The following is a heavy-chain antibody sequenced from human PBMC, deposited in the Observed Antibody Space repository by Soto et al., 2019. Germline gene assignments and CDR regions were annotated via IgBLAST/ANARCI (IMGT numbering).Heavy chain of an antibody. CDR2: ISGSGGST. V-gene: IGHV3-23*01. J-gene: IGHJ4*02. CDR3: AKGRELRYFDWLLYVGY. Sequence: SGGSLRLSCAASGFTFSSYAMSWVRQAAGKGLEWVSAISGSGGSTYYADSVKGRFTISRDNSKNTLYLQMNSLRAEDTVVYYCAKGRELRYFDWLLYVGYWGQGTLVTVSS. CDR1: GFTFSSYA. D-gene: IGHD3-9*01.